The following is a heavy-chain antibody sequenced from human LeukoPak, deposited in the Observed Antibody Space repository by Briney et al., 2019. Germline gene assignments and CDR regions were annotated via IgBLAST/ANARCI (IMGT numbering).Heavy chain of an antibody. V-gene: IGHV1-8*03. Sequence: GASVKVSCKASGYTFTSYDINWVRQATGQGLEWMGWMNPNSANTGYAQKFQGRVTITRNTSISTTYMELSSLRFEDTAVYYCAREPRLRGYMDVWGKGTTVTVSS. J-gene: IGHJ6*03. CDR3: AREPRLRGYMDV. CDR1: GYTFTSYD. CDR2: MNPNSANT.